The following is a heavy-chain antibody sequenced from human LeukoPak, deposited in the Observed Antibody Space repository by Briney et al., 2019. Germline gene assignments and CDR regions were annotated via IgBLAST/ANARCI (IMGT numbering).Heavy chain of an antibody. CDR1: GGSISSYY. CDR3: ARTTEGYCRGRSCYSYYYYMDV. Sequence: PSETLSLTCTVPGGSISSYYWSWIRQPPGKGLEWIGYIYYSGSTSYNTSLKSRVTISVDTSKNQFSLKLSSVTAADTAVYYCARTTEGYCRGRSCYSYYYYMDVWGKGTTVTVSS. D-gene: IGHD2-15*01. J-gene: IGHJ6*03. CDR2: IYYSGST. V-gene: IGHV4-59*01.